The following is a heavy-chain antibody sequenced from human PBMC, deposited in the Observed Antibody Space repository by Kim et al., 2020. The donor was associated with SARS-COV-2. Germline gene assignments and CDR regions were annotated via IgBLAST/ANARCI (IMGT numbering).Heavy chain of an antibody. V-gene: IGHV4-31*02. J-gene: IGHJ5*02. CDR3: ARVVVGATGWFDP. Sequence: YNPSLRSRVTISVDTSKNQFSMKLSSVTAADTAVYYCARVVVGATGWFDPWGQGTLVTVSS. D-gene: IGHD2-15*01.